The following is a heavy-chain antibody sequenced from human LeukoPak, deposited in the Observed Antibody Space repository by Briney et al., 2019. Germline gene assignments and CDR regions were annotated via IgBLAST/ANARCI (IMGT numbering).Heavy chain of an antibody. Sequence: PSETLSLTCTDSGDSISSGDYYWSWIRQPAGKGLEWIGRISSSGSTNYNPSLKSRVTISVDTSKNQFSLKLSSVTAADTAVYYCARDSNKCDAFDIWGQGTMVTVSS. V-gene: IGHV4-61*02. CDR3: ARDSNKCDAFDI. J-gene: IGHJ3*02. CDR1: GDSISSGDYY. D-gene: IGHD1/OR15-1a*01. CDR2: ISSSGST.